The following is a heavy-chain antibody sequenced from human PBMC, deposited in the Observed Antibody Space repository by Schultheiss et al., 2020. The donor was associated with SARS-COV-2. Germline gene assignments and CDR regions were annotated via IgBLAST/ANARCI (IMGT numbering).Heavy chain of an antibody. Sequence: SETLSLTCAVYGGSFSSYYWTWIRQSPGKGLEWIGEINHSGSTNYNPSLKSRVTISVVTSKSQFSLKLNSVTAADTAVYYCARGWGSGAFDIWGQGTMVTVSS. J-gene: IGHJ3*02. CDR3: ARGWGSGAFDI. CDR2: INHSGST. D-gene: IGHD7-27*01. CDR1: GGSFSSYY. V-gene: IGHV4-34*01.